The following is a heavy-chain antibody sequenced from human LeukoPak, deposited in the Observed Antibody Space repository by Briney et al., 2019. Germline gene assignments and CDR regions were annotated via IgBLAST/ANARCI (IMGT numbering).Heavy chain of an antibody. J-gene: IGHJ4*02. CDR3: AKDQNYYDSSGYYYGNGDY. CDR2: ISGSGGST. CDR1: GFTFSSYA. V-gene: IGHV3-23*01. D-gene: IGHD3-22*01. Sequence: GGSLRLSCAASGFTFSSYAMSWVRQAPGKGLEWVSAISGSGGSTYYADSVKGRFTISRDNSKNTLYLQMNSLRAEDTAVYYCAKDQNYYDSSGYYYGNGDYWGQGTLVTVSS.